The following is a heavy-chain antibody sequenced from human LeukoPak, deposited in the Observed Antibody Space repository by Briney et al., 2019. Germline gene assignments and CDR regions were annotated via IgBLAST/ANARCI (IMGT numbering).Heavy chain of an antibody. J-gene: IGHJ4*02. CDR2: INPSGGST. Sequence: ASVKVSCKASGYIFTSYYMHWVRQAPGQGLEWMGIINPSGGSTSYARKFQGRVTMTRDTSTSTVYMELSSLRSEDTAVYYCARTLVGATHFDYWGQGTLVTVS. CDR1: GYIFTSYY. D-gene: IGHD1-26*01. CDR3: ARTLVGATHFDY. V-gene: IGHV1-46*01.